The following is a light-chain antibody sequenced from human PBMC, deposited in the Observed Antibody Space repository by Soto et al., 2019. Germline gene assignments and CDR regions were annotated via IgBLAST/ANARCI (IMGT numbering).Light chain of an antibody. CDR2: GAS. CDR1: QSVSSY. J-gene: IGKJ4*01. CDR3: QQYDNWPPRLT. Sequence: EIVLTQFPATLSVSPGETVTLSCRASQSVSSYLAWYQQKPGQAPRLLIYGASKKAGGVPDRFGGSGSGTEFTLTISSLQSEDSAVYYGQQYDNWPPRLTFGGGTKVEIK. V-gene: IGKV3D-15*01.